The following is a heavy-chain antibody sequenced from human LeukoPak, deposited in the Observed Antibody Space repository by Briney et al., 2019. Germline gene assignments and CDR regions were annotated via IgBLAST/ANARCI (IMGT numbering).Heavy chain of an antibody. Sequence: ASETLSLTCTVSGGSISSGGYYWSWIRQHPGKGLEWIGYIYYSGSTYYNPSLKSRVTISVDTSKNQFSLKLSSVTAADTAVYYCARARGGSGSLKAFDIWGQGTMVTVSS. CDR2: IYYSGST. CDR3: ARARGGSGSLKAFDI. V-gene: IGHV4-31*03. D-gene: IGHD3-10*01. CDR1: GGSISSGGYY. J-gene: IGHJ3*02.